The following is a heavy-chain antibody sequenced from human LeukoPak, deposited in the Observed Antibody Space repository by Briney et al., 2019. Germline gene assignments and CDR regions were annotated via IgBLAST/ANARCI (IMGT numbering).Heavy chain of an antibody. Sequence: SETLSLTCTVSGDSFSRNTYSWGWIRQPPGKGLEWIRSIYYTGRTFYNPSLKSRVTISVDTSKNQFSLKLSSVTAADTAVYYCARGHRLWSHLPDYWGQGTLVTVSS. CDR2: IYYTGRT. D-gene: IGHD5-18*01. CDR3: ARGHRLWSHLPDY. J-gene: IGHJ4*02. CDR1: GDSFSRNTYS. V-gene: IGHV4-39*07.